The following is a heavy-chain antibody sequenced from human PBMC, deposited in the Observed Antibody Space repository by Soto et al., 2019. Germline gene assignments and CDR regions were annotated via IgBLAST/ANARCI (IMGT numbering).Heavy chain of an antibody. V-gene: IGHV4-59*01. D-gene: IGHD4-17*01. CDR3: ARVGGYYGDYPNFDY. CDR1: GGSISSYY. Sequence: PSETLSLTCTVSGGSISSYYWSWIRQPPGKGLEWIGNIYYSGSTNYNPPRKSRVTISVDTSKNHFSLKLSSVTAADTAVYYCARVGGYYGDYPNFDYWGQGTLVTVSS. CDR2: IYYSGST. J-gene: IGHJ4*02.